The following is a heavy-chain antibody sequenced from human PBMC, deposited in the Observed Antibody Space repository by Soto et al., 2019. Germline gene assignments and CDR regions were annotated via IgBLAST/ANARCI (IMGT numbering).Heavy chain of an antibody. V-gene: IGHV4-4*02. J-gene: IGHJ3*02. CDR1: GGSISSSNW. CDR2: IYHSGST. CDR3: ARPIAAAGGSPRVGAFDI. D-gene: IGHD6-13*01. Sequence: PSETLSLTCAVSGGSISSSNWWSWVRHPPGKGLEWIGEIYHSGSTNYNPSLKSRVTISVDKSKNQFSLKLSSVTAADTAVYYCARPIAAAGGSPRVGAFDIWGQGTMVTVSS.